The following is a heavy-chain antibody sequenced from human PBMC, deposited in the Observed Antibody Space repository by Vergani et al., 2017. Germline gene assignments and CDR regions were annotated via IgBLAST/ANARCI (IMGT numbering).Heavy chain of an antibody. V-gene: IGHV3-23*01. CDR3: AKAPLVVVAATHFDY. Sequence: EVQLLESGGGLVQPGGSLRLSCAASGFTFSSYAMSWVRQAPGKGLEWVSAISGSGGSTYYADSVKGRFTITRDNSKNTLYLQMNSLRAEDTAVYYCAKAPLVVVAATHFDYWGQGTLVTVSS. J-gene: IGHJ4*02. CDR2: ISGSGGST. CDR1: GFTFSSYA. D-gene: IGHD2-15*01.